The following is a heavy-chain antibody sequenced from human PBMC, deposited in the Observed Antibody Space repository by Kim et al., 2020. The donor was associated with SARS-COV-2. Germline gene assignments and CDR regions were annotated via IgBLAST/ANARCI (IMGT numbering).Heavy chain of an antibody. CDR1: GFTFSSYG. CDR3: AKDLNLAVDSSSWPDY. J-gene: IGHJ4*02. D-gene: IGHD6-13*01. CDR2: IWYDGSNK. Sequence: GGSLRLSCAASGFTFSSYGMHWVRQAPGKGLEWVAVIWYDGSNKYYADSVKGRFTISRDNSKNTLYLQMNSLRAEDTAVYYCAKDLNLAVDSSSWPDYWGQGTLVTVSS. V-gene: IGHV3-33*06.